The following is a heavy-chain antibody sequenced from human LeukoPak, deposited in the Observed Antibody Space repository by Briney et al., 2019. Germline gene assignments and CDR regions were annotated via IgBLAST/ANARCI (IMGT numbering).Heavy chain of an antibody. CDR3: ARGLEWLTRRHNWFDP. V-gene: IGHV1-46*01. D-gene: IGHD3-3*01. Sequence: GASVKVSCKASGYTFTSYYMHWVRQAPGQGLEWMGIINPSGGSTSYAQEFQGRVTMTRDMSTSTVYMELSSLRSDDTAVYYCARGLEWLTRRHNWFDPWGQGTLVTVSS. CDR1: GYTFTSYY. CDR2: INPSGGST. J-gene: IGHJ5*02.